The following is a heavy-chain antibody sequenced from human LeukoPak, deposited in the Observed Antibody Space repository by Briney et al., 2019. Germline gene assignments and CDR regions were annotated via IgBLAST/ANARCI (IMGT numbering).Heavy chain of an antibody. V-gene: IGHV4-34*01. J-gene: IGHJ5*02. CDR2: INHSGST. Sequence: SETLTLTCAVPGGSFSGYYWSWIRHPPGKGLEWIGEINHSGSTNYNPSLKSRVTISVDTSKNQFPLKLSSVTAADTAVYYCAREDPYYYGSGTFDPWGQGTLVTVSS. D-gene: IGHD3-10*01. CDR3: AREDPYYYGSGTFDP. CDR1: GGSFSGYY.